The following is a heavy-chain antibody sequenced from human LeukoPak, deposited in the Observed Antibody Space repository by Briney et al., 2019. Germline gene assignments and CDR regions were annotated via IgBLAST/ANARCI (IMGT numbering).Heavy chain of an antibody. D-gene: IGHD6-13*01. J-gene: IGHJ4*02. CDR3: ARDGGYSSSWPLDY. V-gene: IGHV3-74*01. CDR1: GFTVSSNY. CDR2: INTDGSST. Sequence: GGSLRLSCAASGFTVSSNYMSWVRQAPGKGLVWVSRINTDGSSTSYADSVKGRFTISRDNAKNTLYLQMNSLRAEDTAVYYCARDGGYSSSWPLDYWGQGTLVTVSS.